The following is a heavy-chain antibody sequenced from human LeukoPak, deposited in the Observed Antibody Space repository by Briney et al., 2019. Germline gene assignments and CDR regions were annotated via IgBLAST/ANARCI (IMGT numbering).Heavy chain of an antibody. CDR3: ARNGPSADDAFDI. J-gene: IGHJ3*02. D-gene: IGHD2-8*01. CDR2: MNPNSGNT. Sequence: ASVKVSCKASGYTFTSYDINWVRQATGQGLGWMGWMNPNSGNTGYAQKFQGRVTMTRNTSISTAYMELSSLRSEDTAVYYCARNGPSADDAFDIWGQGTMVTVSS. CDR1: GYTFTSYD. V-gene: IGHV1-8*01.